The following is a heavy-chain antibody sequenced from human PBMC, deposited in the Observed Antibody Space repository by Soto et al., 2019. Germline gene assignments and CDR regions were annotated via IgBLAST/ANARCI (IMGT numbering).Heavy chain of an antibody. CDR2: IIPIFGTA. CDR3: AIGYYYGSGSYPSRAYYYYGMDV. J-gene: IGHJ6*02. CDR1: GGTFSSYA. V-gene: IGHV1-69*01. D-gene: IGHD3-10*01. Sequence: QVQLVQSGAEVKKPGSSVKVSCKASGGTFSSYAISWVRQAPGQGLEWMGGIIPIFGTANYAQKFQGRVTITADESTSTAYMELSSLRSEDTAVYYCAIGYYYGSGSYPSRAYYYYGMDVWGQGTTVTVSS.